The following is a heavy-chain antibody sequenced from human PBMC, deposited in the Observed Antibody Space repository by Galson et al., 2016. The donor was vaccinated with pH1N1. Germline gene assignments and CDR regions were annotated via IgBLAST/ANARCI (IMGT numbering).Heavy chain of an antibody. V-gene: IGHV3-53*01. J-gene: IGHJ4*02. CDR3: ARDPGDHNGYSN. CDR1: GFTFDDYA. D-gene: IGHD2-15*01. Sequence: SLRLSCAPSGFTFDDYAMHWVRQAPGKGLEWVSIFYSTSNTYYADSVKGRFTISRDTSKNTLFLQMNSLTVEDTAVYYCARDPGDHNGYSNWGQGTLVTVSS. CDR2: FYSTSNT.